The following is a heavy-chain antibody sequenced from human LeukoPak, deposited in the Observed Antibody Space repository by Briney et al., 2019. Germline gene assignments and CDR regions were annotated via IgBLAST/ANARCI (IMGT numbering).Heavy chain of an antibody. CDR2: ISGSGGNT. J-gene: IGHJ4*02. CDR1: GFTFSTNA. V-gene: IGHV3-23*01. Sequence: PGGSLRLSCAASGFTFSTNAMSWGRQAPGKGLEWVSAISGSGGNTYYADSVKGPFTISRDNSRNTLFLQMNSLRADDTAVYYCASSVGVTMFFDFWGQGTLVTVSS. CDR3: ASSVGVTMFFDF. D-gene: IGHD3-10*02.